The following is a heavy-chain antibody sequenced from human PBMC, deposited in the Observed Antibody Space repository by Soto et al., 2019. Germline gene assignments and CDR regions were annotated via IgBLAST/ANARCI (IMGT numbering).Heavy chain of an antibody. CDR2: VIPILGIA. CDR3: ARFPQTAIVGAAYFDY. CDR1: GGTFSSYI. D-gene: IGHD1-26*01. J-gene: IGHJ4*02. V-gene: IGHV1-69*02. Sequence: QVQLVQSGAEVKKPGSSVKVSCKASGGTFSSYIISWVRQAPGQGLEWMGRVIPILGIANYAQKFQGRVTVTADKSTSTAYRELSSLRSEDTAVYYCARFPQTAIVGAAYFDYWGQGTLVTVFS.